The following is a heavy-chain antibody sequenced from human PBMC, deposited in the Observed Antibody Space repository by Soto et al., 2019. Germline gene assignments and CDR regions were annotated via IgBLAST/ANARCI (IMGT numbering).Heavy chain of an antibody. D-gene: IGHD6-13*01. V-gene: IGHV3-66*01. CDR2: IYSGGST. CDR3: ARDSYGSSWYGEDYYYMDV. CDR1: GFTVSSNY. J-gene: IGHJ6*03. Sequence: EVQLVESGGGLVQPGGSLRLSCAASGFTVSSNYMSWFRQAPGKGLEWVSVIYSGGSTYYADSVKGRFTISRDNSKNTLYLQMNSLRAEDTAVYYCARDSYGSSWYGEDYYYMDVWGKGTTVTVSS.